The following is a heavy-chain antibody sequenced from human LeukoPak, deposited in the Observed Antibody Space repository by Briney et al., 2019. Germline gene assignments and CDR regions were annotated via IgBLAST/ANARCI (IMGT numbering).Heavy chain of an antibody. Sequence: SETLSLTCTVSGGSISSYYWSWIRQHPGKGLEWIGYIYYSGSTYYNPSLKSRVTISVDTSKNQFSLKLSSVTAADTAVYYCARGGSIAARRVWFDPWGQGTLVTVSS. CDR3: ARGGSIAARRVWFDP. J-gene: IGHJ5*02. CDR1: GGSISSYY. CDR2: IYYSGST. D-gene: IGHD6-6*01. V-gene: IGHV4-31*02.